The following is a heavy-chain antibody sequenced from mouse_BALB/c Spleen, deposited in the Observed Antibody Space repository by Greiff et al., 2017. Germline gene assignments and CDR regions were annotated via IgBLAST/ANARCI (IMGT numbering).Heavy chain of an antibody. CDR1: GYSITSDYA. Sequence: EVQLVESGPGLVKPSQSLSLTCTVTGYSITSDYAWNWIRQFPGNKLEWMGYISYSGSTSYNPSLKSRISITRDTSKNQFFLQLNSVTTEDTATYYCASPHYYGSSYDVFFAYWGQGTLVTVSA. V-gene: IGHV3-2*02. J-gene: IGHJ3*01. CDR2: ISYSGST. D-gene: IGHD1-1*01. CDR3: ASPHYYGSSYDVFFAY.